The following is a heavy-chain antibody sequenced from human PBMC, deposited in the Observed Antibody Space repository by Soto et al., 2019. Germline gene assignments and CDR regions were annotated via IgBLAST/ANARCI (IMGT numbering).Heavy chain of an antibody. D-gene: IGHD6-13*01. V-gene: IGHV3-7*01. CDR3: SRPYSSSRYFDP. CDR1: GFTFSKSW. Sequence: GGSLRLSCVASGFTFSKSWMNWVRQAPGKGLQWVANINQDGSEKSYVDSVKGRFTISRDNARNSLFLQMDSLGVDDTAVYFCSRPYSSSRYFDPRGQGTLVTVSS. CDR2: INQDGSEK. J-gene: IGHJ5*02.